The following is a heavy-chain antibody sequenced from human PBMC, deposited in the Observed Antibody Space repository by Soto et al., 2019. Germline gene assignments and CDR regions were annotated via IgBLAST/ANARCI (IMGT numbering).Heavy chain of an antibody. Sequence: PSETLSLTCTVSGVSVSTNTQYWGWIRQSPGKGLEWIGSIYYGGRTYYNPSLKSRVTISVDTSKNQFSLKLRSVTAADTAVYYCVRDGTKTLRDWFDPWGQGISVTVSS. V-gene: IGHV4-39*07. J-gene: IGHJ5*02. CDR3: VRDGTKTLRDWFDP. CDR1: GVSVSTNTQY. CDR2: IYYGGRT. D-gene: IGHD1-1*01.